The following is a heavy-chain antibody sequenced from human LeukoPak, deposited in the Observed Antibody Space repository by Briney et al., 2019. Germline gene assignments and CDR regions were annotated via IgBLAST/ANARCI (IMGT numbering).Heavy chain of an antibody. V-gene: IGHV4-31*03. CDR3: ARGRGIAALGGV. CDR1: GGSISSGGYY. CDR2: IYYSGST. Sequence: PSETLSLTCTVSGGSISSGGYYWSWIRQHPGKGLEWIGYIYYSGSTYYNPSLKSRATISVDTSKNQFSLKLSSVIAADTAVYYCARGRGIAALGGVWGQGTTVTVSS. D-gene: IGHD6-13*01. J-gene: IGHJ6*02.